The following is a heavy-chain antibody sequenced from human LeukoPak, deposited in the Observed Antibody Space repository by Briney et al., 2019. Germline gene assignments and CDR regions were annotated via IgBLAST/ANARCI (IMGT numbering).Heavy chain of an antibody. Sequence: GGSLRLSCAASGFIFSNYALMWVRQAPGKGLEWVSSITGSGDNTFYADPVKGRFSLSRDNSKNMLYLQMYSLGAEDTAMYYCAKGAATGLVDWFDPWGQGTLVTVSS. D-gene: IGHD6-13*01. V-gene: IGHV3-23*01. CDR2: ITGSGDNT. J-gene: IGHJ5*02. CDR1: GFIFSNYA. CDR3: AKGAATGLVDWFDP.